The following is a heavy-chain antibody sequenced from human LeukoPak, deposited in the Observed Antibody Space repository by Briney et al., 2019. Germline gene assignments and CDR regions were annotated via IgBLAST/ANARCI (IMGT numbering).Heavy chain of an antibody. Sequence: GGPLRLSCAASGFTFSSYGMHWVRQAPGKGLEWVAFIRYDGSNKYYADSVKGRFTISRDNSKNTLYLQMNSLRAEDTAVYYCAKDSRPGVGSGWYFDYWGQGTLVTVSS. V-gene: IGHV3-30*02. CDR3: AKDSRPGVGSGWYFDY. CDR2: IRYDGSNK. J-gene: IGHJ4*02. CDR1: GFTFSSYG. D-gene: IGHD6-19*01.